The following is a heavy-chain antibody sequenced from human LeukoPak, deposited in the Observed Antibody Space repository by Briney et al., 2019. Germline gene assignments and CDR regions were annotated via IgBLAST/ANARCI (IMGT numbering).Heavy chain of an antibody. Sequence: GGSLRLSCAASGFTFSTYSMNWVRQAPGKGLEWLXYISSSSSTIYYADSVKGRFTISRDNAKKSLYLQMNSLRDEESAVYYCARGPPVVTRLYYFDYWGQGTLVTVSS. J-gene: IGHJ4*02. CDR2: ISSSSSTI. CDR3: ARGPPVVTRLYYFDY. D-gene: IGHD4-23*01. V-gene: IGHV3-48*02. CDR1: GFTFSTYS.